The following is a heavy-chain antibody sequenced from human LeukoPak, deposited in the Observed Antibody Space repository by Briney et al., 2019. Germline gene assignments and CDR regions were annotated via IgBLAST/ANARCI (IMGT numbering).Heavy chain of an antibody. CDR1: GYTFTSYG. CDR2: ISAYNGST. Sequence: ASVKVSCKASGYTFTSYGISWVRQAPGQGLERMGWISAYNGSTNYAQKLQGRVTMTTDTSTSTAYMELRSLRSDDTAVYYCARAYYDYVWGSYRYVYFDYWGQGTLVTVSS. V-gene: IGHV1-18*01. D-gene: IGHD3-16*02. J-gene: IGHJ4*02. CDR3: ARAYYDYVWGSYRYVYFDY.